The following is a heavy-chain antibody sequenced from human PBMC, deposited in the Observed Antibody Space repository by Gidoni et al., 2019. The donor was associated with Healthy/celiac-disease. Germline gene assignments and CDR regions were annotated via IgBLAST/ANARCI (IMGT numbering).Heavy chain of an antibody. D-gene: IGHD6-25*01. CDR3: ARGRAAADAFDI. CDR2: IYYSGST. V-gene: IGHV4-31*03. CDR1: GGSISSGGNY. Sequence: QLQLQEPGPGLVKPSQTVSRTCPVSGGSISSGGNYWSWIRQNPGKGLEWMGYIYYSGSTYYNPSLKSRVTISVDTSKNQFSLKLSSVAAADTAVYYCARGRAAADAFDIWGQGTMVTVSS. J-gene: IGHJ3*02.